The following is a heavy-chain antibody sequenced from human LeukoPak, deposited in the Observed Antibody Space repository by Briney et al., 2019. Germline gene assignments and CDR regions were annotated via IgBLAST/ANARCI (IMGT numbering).Heavy chain of an antibody. Sequence: ASVKVSCKASGGTFSSYAISWVRQAPGQGLEWMGRIIPILGIANYAQKFQGRVTITADKSTSTAYMELSSLRSEDTAVYYCARDRSIAARGGIDYWGQGTLVTVSS. V-gene: IGHV1-69*04. J-gene: IGHJ4*02. CDR2: IIPILGIA. CDR1: GGTFSSYA. CDR3: ARDRSIAARGGIDY. D-gene: IGHD6-6*01.